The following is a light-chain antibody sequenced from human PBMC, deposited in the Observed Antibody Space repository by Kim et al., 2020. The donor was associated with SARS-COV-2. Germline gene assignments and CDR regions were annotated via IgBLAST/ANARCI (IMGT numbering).Light chain of an antibody. CDR1: SSDVGGYDR. CDR2: EVS. V-gene: IGLV2-18*02. Sequence: GQSVTISCTGTSSDVGGYDRVSWYQQPPGTAPKVMIYEVSKRPSGVPDRFSGSKSGNTASLTISGLQAEDEADYYCSSYTSSITYVFGTGTEVTVL. J-gene: IGLJ1*01. CDR3: SSYTSSITYV.